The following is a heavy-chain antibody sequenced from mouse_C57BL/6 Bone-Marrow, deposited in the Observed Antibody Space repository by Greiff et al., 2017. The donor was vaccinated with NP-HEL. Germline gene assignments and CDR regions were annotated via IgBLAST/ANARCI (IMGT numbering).Heavy chain of an antibody. J-gene: IGHJ2*01. CDR3: AGGGSNLFDY. V-gene: IGHV5-17*01. Sequence: EVKLVESGGGLVKPGGSLKLSCAASGFTFSDYGMHWVRQAPGQGLEWVAYISSGSSTIYYADTVKGRFTFSRDNANNTLFLQMTSRRSEDTALDYGAGGGSNLFDYWGQGTTLTGSS. CDR1: GFTFSDYG. D-gene: IGHD2-5*01. CDR2: ISSGSSTI.